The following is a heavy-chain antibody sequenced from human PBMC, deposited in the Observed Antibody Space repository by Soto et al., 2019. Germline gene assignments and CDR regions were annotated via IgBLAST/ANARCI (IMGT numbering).Heavy chain of an antibody. CDR2: VYYTGST. J-gene: IGHJ4*02. V-gene: IGHV4-59*01. CDR3: ARSIAVPSGHIDH. Sequence: QVQLQESGPGLVKPSETLSLTCRVSGGSMSGYYWSWVRLAPGKGLEWIGYVYYTGSTNYNPSLQSRVSISVDTSNKHFSPSLSLVTAADTAVYFCARSIAVPSGHIDHWGQGIRVTISS. D-gene: IGHD6-6*01. CDR1: GGSMSGYY.